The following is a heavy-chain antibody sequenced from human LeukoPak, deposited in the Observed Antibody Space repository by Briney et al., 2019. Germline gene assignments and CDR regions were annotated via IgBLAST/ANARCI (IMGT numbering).Heavy chain of an antibody. D-gene: IGHD1-1*01. CDR3: ATGTSGTTLDAFDM. CDR2: IYYSGST. J-gene: IGHJ3*02. Sequence: SETLPLTCAVSGGSISSYYWSWIRQPPGKGLEWIGYIYYSGSTNYNPSLKSRVTISVDTSKNQFSLKLSSVTAADTAVYYCATGTSGTTLDAFDMWGQGTMVTVSS. CDR1: GGSISSYY. V-gene: IGHV4-59*08.